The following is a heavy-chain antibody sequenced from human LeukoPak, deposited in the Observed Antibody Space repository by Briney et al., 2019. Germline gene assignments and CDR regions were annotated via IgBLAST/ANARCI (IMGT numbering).Heavy chain of an antibody. CDR1: GFTFSSYS. J-gene: IGHJ6*03. Sequence: PGGSLRLSCAASGFTFSSYSMNWVRQAPGKGLEWVSSINSSSSYIYYADSVKGRFTISRDNAKNSLYLQMNSLRAEDTAVYYCARDRCSSTSCYYYYYYYYMDVWGKGTTVTVSS. D-gene: IGHD2-2*01. CDR3: ARDRCSSTSCYYYYYYYYMDV. V-gene: IGHV3-21*01. CDR2: INSSSSYI.